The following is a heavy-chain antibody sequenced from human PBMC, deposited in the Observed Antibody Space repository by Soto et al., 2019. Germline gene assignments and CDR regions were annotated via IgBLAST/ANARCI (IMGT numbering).Heavy chain of an antibody. CDR2: ISAYNGNT. Sequence: ASVKVSCKASGYTFTSYGISWVRQAPGQGLEWMGWISAYNGNTNYAQKLQGRVTMTTDTSTSTAYMELRSLRSDDTAVYYCARHSRITRARISRPNHFDYWGQGTLVTVSS. CDR3: ARHSRITRARISRPNHFDY. CDR1: GYTFTSYG. D-gene: IGHD2-15*01. J-gene: IGHJ4*02. V-gene: IGHV1-18*01.